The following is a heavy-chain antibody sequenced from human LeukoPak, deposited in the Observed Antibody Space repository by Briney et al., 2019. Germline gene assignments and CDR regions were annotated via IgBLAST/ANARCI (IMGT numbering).Heavy chain of an antibody. CDR2: ISSSSSYI. CDR1: GFTFSSYS. CDR3: ARDLRRVVVVPAAMPLGY. V-gene: IGHV3-21*01. J-gene: IGHJ4*02. Sequence: GSLRLSCAASGFTFSSYSMNWVRQAPGKGLEWVSSISSSSSYIYYADSVKGRFTISRDNAKNSLYLQMNSLRAEDTAMYYCARDLRRVVVVPAAMPLGYWGQGTLVTVSS. D-gene: IGHD2-2*01.